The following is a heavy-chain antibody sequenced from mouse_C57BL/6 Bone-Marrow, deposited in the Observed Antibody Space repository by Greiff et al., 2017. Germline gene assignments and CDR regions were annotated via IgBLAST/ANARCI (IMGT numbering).Heavy chain of an antibody. CDR2: IDPENGDT. Sequence: VHVKQSGAELVRPGASVKLSCTASGFNIKDDYMHWVKQRPEQGLEWIGWIDPENGDTEYASKFQGKATITAATSSNTAYLQLSSLTSEDTAVYYCTTTVSYWGQGTTLTVSS. CDR1: GFNIKDDY. J-gene: IGHJ2*01. V-gene: IGHV14-4*01. D-gene: IGHD6-2*01. CDR3: TTTVSY.